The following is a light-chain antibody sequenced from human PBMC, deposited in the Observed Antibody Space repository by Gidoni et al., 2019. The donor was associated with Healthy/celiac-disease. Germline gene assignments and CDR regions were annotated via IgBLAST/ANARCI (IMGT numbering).Light chain of an antibody. J-gene: IGKJ1*01. CDR3: KQSYSTPWT. Sequence: DIQMTHSPSSLSASVGDRVTITCRAIQSISSYLNWYQQKPGKAPKLLIYAASSLPSVVPSRFSGSGSGTDFTLNISSLQPEDVATYYCKQSYSTPWTFGQGTKVEIK. CDR2: AAS. V-gene: IGKV1-39*01. CDR1: QSISSY.